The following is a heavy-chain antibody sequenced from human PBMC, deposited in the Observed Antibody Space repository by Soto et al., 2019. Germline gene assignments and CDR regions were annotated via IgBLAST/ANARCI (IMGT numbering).Heavy chain of an antibody. CDR3: ASLNNWSSGDGRIDV. Sequence: QVQLVQSGAEVKKPGSSVKVSCKASGGSFNTYTISWVRQAPGQGLQWMGGIIPIFGKPTYAQAFQGRVTIAADENTSTVYMELRSLRSEDTALYYCASLNNWSSGDGRIDVWGRGTAVSVSS. J-gene: IGHJ6*02. CDR2: IIPIFGKP. CDR1: GGSFNTYT. V-gene: IGHV1-69*01. D-gene: IGHD1-26*01.